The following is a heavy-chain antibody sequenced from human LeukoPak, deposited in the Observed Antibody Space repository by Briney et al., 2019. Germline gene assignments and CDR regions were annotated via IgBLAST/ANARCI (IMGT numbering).Heavy chain of an antibody. J-gene: IGHJ4*02. Sequence: KPGGSLRLSCAASGFTFSSYSMNWVRQAPGQGLEWVSSISSSSSYIYYADSVKGRFTISRDNAKNSLYLQMNSLRAEDTAVYYCALGDYGAPFDYWGQGTLVTVSS. CDR2: ISSSSSYI. D-gene: IGHD4-17*01. V-gene: IGHV3-21*01. CDR3: ALGDYGAPFDY. CDR1: GFTFSSYS.